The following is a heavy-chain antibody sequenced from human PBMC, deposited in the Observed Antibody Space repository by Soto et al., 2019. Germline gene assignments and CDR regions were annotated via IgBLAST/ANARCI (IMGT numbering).Heavy chain of an antibody. Sequence: QVQLQESGPGLVKPSETLSLTCTVSGGSISSYYWSWIRQPPGKGLEWIGYIYYSGSTNYNPSLKSRVTISVDTSKNQFSLKLSSVTAADTAVYYCARIYYGPYYYGMDVWGQGTTVTVSS. D-gene: IGHD3-10*01. V-gene: IGHV4-59*01. CDR3: ARIYYGPYYYGMDV. J-gene: IGHJ6*02. CDR1: GGSISSYY. CDR2: IYYSGST.